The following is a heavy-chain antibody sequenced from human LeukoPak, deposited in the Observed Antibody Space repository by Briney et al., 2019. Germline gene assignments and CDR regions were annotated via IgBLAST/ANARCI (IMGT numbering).Heavy chain of an antibody. CDR3: ASYLTSIPSGMDV. Sequence: GGSLRLSCAASGFTFSTYAMSWVRQAPGKGLEWVSAIGFGGGSTYYADSVKGRFTISRDNGKNTLYLQMNSLRAEDTAVYYCASYLTSIPSGMDVWGQGATVTVSS. CDR2: IGFGGGST. CDR1: GFTFSTYA. D-gene: IGHD1-26*01. V-gene: IGHV3-23*01. J-gene: IGHJ6*02.